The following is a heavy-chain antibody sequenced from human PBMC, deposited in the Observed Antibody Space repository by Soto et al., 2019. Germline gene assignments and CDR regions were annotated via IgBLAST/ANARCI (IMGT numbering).Heavy chain of an antibody. J-gene: IGHJ6*02. CDR1: GSTFSSYA. CDR3: VKTRYCSGGSCYSGVAHYYYGMDV. Sequence: PGGSLRLSCAASGSTFSSYAMSWVRQAPGKGLEWVSAISGSGGSTYYADSVKGRFTISRDNSKNTLYLQMNSLRAEDTAVYYCVKTRYCSGGSCYSGVAHYYYGMDVWGQGTTVTVSS. V-gene: IGHV3-23*01. CDR2: ISGSGGST. D-gene: IGHD2-15*01.